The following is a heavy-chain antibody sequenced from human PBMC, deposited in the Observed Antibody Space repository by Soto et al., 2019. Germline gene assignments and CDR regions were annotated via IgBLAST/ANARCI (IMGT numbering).Heavy chain of an antibody. CDR2: ISYDGSNK. Sequence: QVQLVESGGGVVQPGRSLRLSCAASGFTFSSYGMHWVRQAPGTRLEWVAVISYDGSNKYYAYSVKGRFTISRDNSKITLYLQRNSLRAEDTAVYYCAKALMRVVAFFDYWGQGTLVTVAS. J-gene: IGHJ4*02. V-gene: IGHV3-30*18. CDR1: GFTFSSYG. CDR3: AKALMRVVAFFDY. D-gene: IGHD2-21*01.